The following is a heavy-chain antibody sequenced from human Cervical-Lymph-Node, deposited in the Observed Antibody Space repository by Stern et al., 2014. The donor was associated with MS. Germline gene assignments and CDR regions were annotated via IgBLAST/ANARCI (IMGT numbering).Heavy chain of an antibody. CDR1: GYTFTAYY. CDR2: VNPNSGGT. J-gene: IGHJ6*02. D-gene: IGHD2-21*01. Sequence: VQLEESGAEVKKPGASVKVSCKASGYTFTAYYLHWVRQAPGQGLAWMGWVNPNSGGTSYAPKVHGRLTMTRDTSPSTAFMELSTLTSDDTAFYYCARGPNEHWGGHYNSNGMDVWGQGTTVTVSS. CDR3: ARGPNEHWGGHYNSNGMDV. V-gene: IGHV1-2*02.